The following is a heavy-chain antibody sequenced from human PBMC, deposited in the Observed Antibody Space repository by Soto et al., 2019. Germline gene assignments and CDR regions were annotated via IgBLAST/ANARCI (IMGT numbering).Heavy chain of an antibody. Sequence: PGGSLRLSCAASGFTVSSNYMSWVRQAPGKGLEWVSVIYSGGSTYYADSVKGRFTISRDNSKNTLYLQMNSLRAEDTAVYYCARGYSSGWYMGWYFDLWGRGNLVTVSS. J-gene: IGHJ2*01. CDR3: ARGYSSGWYMGWYFDL. D-gene: IGHD6-19*01. CDR1: GFTVSSNY. CDR2: IYSGGST. V-gene: IGHV3-53*01.